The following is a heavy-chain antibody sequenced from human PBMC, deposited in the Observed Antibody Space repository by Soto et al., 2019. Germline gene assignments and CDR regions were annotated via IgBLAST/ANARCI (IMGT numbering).Heavy chain of an antibody. CDR1: GFTFSSHA. D-gene: IGHD4-4*01. CDR3: AKGSYTNYNWFDP. Sequence: EVQLLESGGGLVQPGGSLRLSCAASGFTFSSHAMSWVRQAPGKGLEWVSSMSGSGDNTYHADSVKGRFTVSRDNSKNTLYLQMNSLRVEDTAVYYCAKGSYTNYNWFDPCGQGTLVTVSS. V-gene: IGHV3-23*01. CDR2: MSGSGDNT. J-gene: IGHJ5*02.